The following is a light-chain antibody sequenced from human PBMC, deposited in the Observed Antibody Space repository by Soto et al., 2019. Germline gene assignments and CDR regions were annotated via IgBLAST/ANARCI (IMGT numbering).Light chain of an antibody. CDR2: GAS. CDR3: QQYSISPRT. Sequence: EIVLTQSPGTLSLSPRERATLSCRASQSVSSSYLAWYQQKPGQAPRLLIYGASTRATGIPDRFSGSGSGTDFTLTITRLDPGDFVVHFCQQYSISPRTFGQGTKVEIK. V-gene: IGKV3-20*01. CDR1: QSVSSSY. J-gene: IGKJ1*01.